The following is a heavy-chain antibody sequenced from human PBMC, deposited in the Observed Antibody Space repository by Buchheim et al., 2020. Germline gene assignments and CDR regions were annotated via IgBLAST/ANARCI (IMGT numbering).Heavy chain of an antibody. Sequence: EVQVVESGGSLVQPGGSLRPPFSALGIAFRTYGHHLVRPVEGQGLEWVPSIGCVGDSYFSDSVTGRFTVPIENDKNLLYLYMNNLKVGDTAMYYCARGSYLLGQDLWGQGTL. J-gene: IGHJ4*02. CDR3: ARGSYLLGQDL. D-gene: IGHD6-6*01. CDR2: IGCVGDS. CDR1: GIAFRTYG. V-gene: IGHV3-13*01.